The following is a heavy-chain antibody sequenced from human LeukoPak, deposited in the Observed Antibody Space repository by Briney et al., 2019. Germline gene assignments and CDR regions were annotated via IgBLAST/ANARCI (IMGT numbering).Heavy chain of an antibody. Sequence: GGSLRLSCAASGFTFSSYEMNWVRQAPGKGLEWVSYISSSGSTIYYADSVKGRFTISRDNAKNSLYLQMNSLRAEDTALYYCARGSGSSWYFYFDYWGQGTLVTVSS. CDR3: ARGSGSSWYFYFDY. D-gene: IGHD6-13*01. CDR1: GFTFSSYE. J-gene: IGHJ4*02. CDR2: ISSSGSTI. V-gene: IGHV3-48*03.